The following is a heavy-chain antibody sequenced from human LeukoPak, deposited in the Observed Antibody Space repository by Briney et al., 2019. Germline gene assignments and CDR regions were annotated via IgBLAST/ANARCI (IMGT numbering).Heavy chain of an antibody. Sequence: ASVKVSCKASGYTFTSYAMHWVRQAPGQRLEWMGWINAGNGNTKYSQKFQSRVTIARDTSASTAYMELSSLRSEDTAVYYCARGRLITMVRGVITFDYWGQGTLATVSS. CDR1: GYTFTSYA. CDR2: INAGNGNT. V-gene: IGHV1-3*01. D-gene: IGHD3-10*01. J-gene: IGHJ4*02. CDR3: ARGRLITMVRGVITFDY.